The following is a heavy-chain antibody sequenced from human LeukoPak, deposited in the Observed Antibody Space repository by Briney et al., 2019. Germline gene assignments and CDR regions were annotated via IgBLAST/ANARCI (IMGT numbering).Heavy chain of an antibody. CDR3: ARARSGSGFDY. D-gene: IGHD2-15*01. Sequence: GGSLRLSCAASGFTFSSYDMHWVRQATGKGLEWVSAIGTAGDTYYPGSVKGRFTISRENAKNSLYLQMNSLRAGDTAVYYCARARSGSGFDYWGQGTLVTVSS. J-gene: IGHJ4*02. CDR1: GFTFSSYD. CDR2: IGTAGDT. V-gene: IGHV3-13*01.